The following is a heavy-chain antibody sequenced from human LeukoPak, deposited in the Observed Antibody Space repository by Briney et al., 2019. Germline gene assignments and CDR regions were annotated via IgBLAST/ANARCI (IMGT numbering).Heavy chain of an antibody. D-gene: IGHD4-11*01. CDR1: GGSISSSSYY. Sequence: SETLSLTCSVSGGSISSSSYYWVWIRQPPGKGLEWIGSIDYRGNTYCNTSLKSRVTISVDTSKNQFSLKLSSVTVADTAIYYCVTTVPTRRDNWFDPWGQGTLVTVSS. V-gene: IGHV4-39*01. J-gene: IGHJ5*02. CDR3: VTTVPTRRDNWFDP. CDR2: IDYRGNT.